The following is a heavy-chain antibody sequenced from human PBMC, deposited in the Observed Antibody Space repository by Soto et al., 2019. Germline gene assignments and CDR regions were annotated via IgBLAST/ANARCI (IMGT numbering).Heavy chain of an antibody. CDR1: GFTFSNYA. V-gene: IGHV3-23*01. Sequence: EVQLLESGGGLVQPGRSLRLSCAASGFTFSNYAMSWVRQAPGQGLDWVSAISVSGGTTYYADSVKGRFNISRDNSKNTLFLQMNSLRAEDAAVYYCAKFFVETGSNSGWPWSFHYWGQGTLVTVS. CDR2: ISVSGGTT. D-gene: IGHD6-25*01. CDR3: AKFFVETGSNSGWPWSFHY. J-gene: IGHJ4*02.